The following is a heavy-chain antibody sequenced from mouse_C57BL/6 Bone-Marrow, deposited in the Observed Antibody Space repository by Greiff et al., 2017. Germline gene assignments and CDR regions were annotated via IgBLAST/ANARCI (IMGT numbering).Heavy chain of an antibody. Sequence: QVQLQQPGAELVKPGASVKLSCKASGYTFTSYWMHWVKQRPGQGLEWIGMIHPNSGSTNYNEKFKSKATLTVDKSSSTAYMQRSSLTSEDSAVYYCARGYCSIYYYAMDYWGQGTSVTVSS. D-gene: IGHD1-1*01. V-gene: IGHV1-64*01. CDR1: GYTFTSYW. J-gene: IGHJ4*01. CDR2: IHPNSGST. CDR3: ARGYCSIYYYAMDY.